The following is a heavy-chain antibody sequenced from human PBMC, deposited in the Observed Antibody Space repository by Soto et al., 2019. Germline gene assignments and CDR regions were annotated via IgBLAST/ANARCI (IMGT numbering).Heavy chain of an antibody. J-gene: IGHJ4*02. CDR1: GFTFSSYG. Sequence: PGGSLRLSCAASGFTFSSYGMHWVRQAPGKGLEWVAVISYDGSNKYYADSVKGRFTISRDNSKNTLYLQMNSLRAEDTAVYYCAKERSSGWSLDYRGQGTLVTVSS. CDR2: ISYDGSNK. D-gene: IGHD6-19*01. V-gene: IGHV3-30*18. CDR3: AKERSSGWSLDY.